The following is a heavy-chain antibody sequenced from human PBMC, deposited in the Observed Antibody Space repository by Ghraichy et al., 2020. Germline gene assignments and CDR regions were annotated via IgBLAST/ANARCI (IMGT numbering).Heavy chain of an antibody. V-gene: IGHV3-30*04. CDR1: GFTFSSYA. D-gene: IGHD2-21*02. CDR3: ARQTVGFDY. Sequence: GGSLRLSCAASGFTFSSYAMHWVRQAPGKGLEWVAVISYDGSNKYYADSVKGRFTISRDNSKNTLYLQMNSLRAEDTAVYYCARQTVGFDYWGQGTLVTVSS. CDR2: ISYDGSNK. J-gene: IGHJ4*02.